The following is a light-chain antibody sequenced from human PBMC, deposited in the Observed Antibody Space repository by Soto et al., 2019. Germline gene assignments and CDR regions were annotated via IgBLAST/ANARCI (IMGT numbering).Light chain of an antibody. Sequence: QSVLTQPASVSGSPGQSITISCTGTGSDVGGYNYVSWYQHHPGKAPKLMIFDVSNRPSGVSNRFSGSKSGNTASLTISGLQPEDEADYYCSSYTTSNTRQIVFGTGTKHTVL. CDR2: DVS. CDR3: SSYTTSNTRQIV. CDR1: GSDVGGYNY. V-gene: IGLV2-14*03. J-gene: IGLJ1*01.